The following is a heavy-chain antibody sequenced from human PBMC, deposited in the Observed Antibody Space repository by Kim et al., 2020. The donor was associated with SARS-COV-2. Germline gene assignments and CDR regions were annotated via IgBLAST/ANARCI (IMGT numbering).Heavy chain of an antibody. CDR2: IYYSGST. V-gene: IGHV4-59*01. D-gene: IGHD5-18*01. CDR3: ARGIQLWLPFDY. J-gene: IGHJ4*02. Sequence: SETLSLTCTVSGGSISSYYWSWIRQPPGKGLEWIGYIYYSGSTNYNPSLKSRVTISVDTSKNQFSLKLSSVTAADTAVYYCARGIQLWLPFDYWGQGTLVTVSS. CDR1: GGSISSYY.